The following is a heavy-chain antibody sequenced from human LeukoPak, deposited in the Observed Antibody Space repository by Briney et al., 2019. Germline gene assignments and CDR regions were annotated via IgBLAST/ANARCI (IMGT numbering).Heavy chain of an antibody. CDR3: ARLPRSGSYHDAFDF. CDR1: GYSFTSYL. J-gene: IGHJ3*01. CDR2: LYPGDSDT. Sequence: GESLKISCKASGYSFTSYLIAWVRQMPGKGLEWMGILYPGDSDTRYSPSFQGQVTISGARSINTAYLQWSSLRASDTAIYYCARLPRSGSYHDAFDFWGQGTMVTVSS. V-gene: IGHV5-51*01. D-gene: IGHD3-3*01.